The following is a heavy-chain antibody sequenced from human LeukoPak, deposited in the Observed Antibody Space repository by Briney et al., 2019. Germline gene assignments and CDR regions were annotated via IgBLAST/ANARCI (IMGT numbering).Heavy chain of an antibody. CDR3: ARGPSLICSSTTCYEGGFDP. Sequence: GGSLRLSCAASGFTFSSYGMHWVRQAPGKGLEWVAVIWYDGSNKYYADSVKGRFTISRDNSKNTLYLQMNSLRAEDTAIYYCARGPSLICSSTTCYEGGFDPWGQGTLVTVSS. V-gene: IGHV3-33*01. CDR1: GFTFSSYG. D-gene: IGHD2-2*01. J-gene: IGHJ5*02. CDR2: IWYDGSNK.